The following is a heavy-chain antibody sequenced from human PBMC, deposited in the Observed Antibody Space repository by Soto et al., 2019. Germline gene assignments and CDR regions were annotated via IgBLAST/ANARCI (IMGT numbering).Heavy chain of an antibody. V-gene: IGHV3-15*01. CDR2: IKRKSDGGTI. CDR1: GFTFTNAW. J-gene: IGHJ4*02. D-gene: IGHD6-19*01. Sequence: EVHLVESGGGFVTPGGTLILSCAASGFTFTNAWMSWVRQAPGKGLEWVGRIKRKSDGGTIDYAAPVKGRFVISRDDAKNTLYLQMNSLNTEDTAVYYCTTLVAGQAWGDDYWGQGTLVTVSS. CDR3: TTLVAGQAWGDDY.